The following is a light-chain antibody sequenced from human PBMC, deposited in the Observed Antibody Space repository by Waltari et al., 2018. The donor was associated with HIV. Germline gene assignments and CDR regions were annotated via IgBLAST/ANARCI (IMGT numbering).Light chain of an antibody. J-gene: IGLJ3*02. CDR2: GDN. CDR1: SSNIGAGFD. CDR3: QSYDSGLRGWV. V-gene: IGLV1-40*01. Sequence: QSVLTQSPSVSGAPGQRVTISCTGTSSNIGAGFDVHWYQHLPGTAPKLLIFGDNPLPSGVPDRFSCSMSGTSASLAITWLQADDEAYYYCQSYDSGLRGWVFGGGTKLTVL.